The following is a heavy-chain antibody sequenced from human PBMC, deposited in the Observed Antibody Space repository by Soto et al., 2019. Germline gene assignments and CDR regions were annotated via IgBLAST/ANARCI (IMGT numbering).Heavy chain of an antibody. V-gene: IGHV3-53*01. CDR3: ARGLGREYHDNRGYFPLAY. D-gene: IGHD3-22*01. CDR2: LYPDGRA. CDR1: GFTVSGNH. Sequence: GGSLRLSCAASGFTVSGNHLTWVRQAPGKGLKWVSVLYPDGRAYYADSVKGRFTISTDNSKNTVNLQMNTLRDEDTAVYYCARGLGREYHDNRGYFPLAYWGPGTLVTVS. J-gene: IGHJ4*02.